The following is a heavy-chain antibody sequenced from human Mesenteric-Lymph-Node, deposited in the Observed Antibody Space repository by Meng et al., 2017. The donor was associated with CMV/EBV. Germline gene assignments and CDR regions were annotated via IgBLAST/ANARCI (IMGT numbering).Heavy chain of an antibody. CDR1: GFTFSTYG. CDR3: AMGGSGSPFDY. CDR2: IWYDGSNK. V-gene: IGHV3-33*01. Sequence: LSCAASGFTFSTYGMHWVRQAPGKGLEWVAVIWYDGSNKYYADSVKGRFTISRDSSKNTLYLQMNSLRVEDTAEYYCAMGGSGSPFDYWGQGTLVTVSS. J-gene: IGHJ4*02. D-gene: IGHD3-10*01.